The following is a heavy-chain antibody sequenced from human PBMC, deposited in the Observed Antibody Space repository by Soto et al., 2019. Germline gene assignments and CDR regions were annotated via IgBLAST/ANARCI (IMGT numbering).Heavy chain of an antibody. Sequence: SETLSLTCAVYGGSFSGYYWSWIRQPPGKGLKWIGEINHSGSTNYNPSLKSRVTISVDTSKNQFSLKLSSVTAADTAVYYWARGFPGWGGSSNDYWGQVTLVTFCS. CDR2: INHSGST. V-gene: IGHV4-34*01. CDR1: GGSFSGYY. CDR3: ARGFPGWGGSSNDY. J-gene: IGHJ4*02. D-gene: IGHD6-6*01.